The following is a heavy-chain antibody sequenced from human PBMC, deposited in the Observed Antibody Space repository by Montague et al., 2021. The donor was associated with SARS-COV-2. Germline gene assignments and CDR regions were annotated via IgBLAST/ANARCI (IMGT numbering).Heavy chain of an antibody. CDR3: TSGREGNYNVMDV. CDR2: SYYMSKWKN. CDR1: GDSDSIERLT. D-gene: IGHD1-1*01. J-gene: IGHJ6*02. Sequence: CAISGDSDSIERLTCRSIKQSPSIDLEWQGGSYYMSKWKNDYAVSLIGRVTINPDTSKNQFSLQLNSVTPEDTAIYYCTSGREGNYNVMDVWGQGTTVTVSS. V-gene: IGHV6-1*01.